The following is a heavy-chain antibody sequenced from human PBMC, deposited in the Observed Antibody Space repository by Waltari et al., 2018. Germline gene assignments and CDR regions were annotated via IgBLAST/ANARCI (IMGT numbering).Heavy chain of an antibody. CDR2: IIPIFGTA. J-gene: IGHJ4*02. V-gene: IGHV1-69*05. D-gene: IGHD6-13*01. CDR3: AREAAAGTSYFDY. Sequence: ISWVRQAPGQGLEWMGGIIPIFGTANYAQKFQGRVTITTDESTSTAYMELSSLRSEDTAVYYCAREAAAGTSYFDYWGQGTLVTVSS.